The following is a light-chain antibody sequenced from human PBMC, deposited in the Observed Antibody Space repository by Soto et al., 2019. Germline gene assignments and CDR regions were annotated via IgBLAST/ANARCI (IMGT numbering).Light chain of an antibody. CDR2: DSS. CDR1: QGISSW. CDR3: QQYHTCPYT. J-gene: IGKJ2*01. V-gene: IGKV1D-16*01. Sequence: DIQMTQSPSSLSASVGDRVTITCRASQGISSWLAWYQQKPEKAPKSLIYDSSSLKSGVPSRFSGSGFLTQFTLTISSLQPEDFAAYYCQQYHTCPYTFGQWTKLEI.